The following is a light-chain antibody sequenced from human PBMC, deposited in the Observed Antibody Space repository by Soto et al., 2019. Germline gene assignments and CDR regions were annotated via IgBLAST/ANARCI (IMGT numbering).Light chain of an antibody. CDR1: QTISDY. J-gene: IGKJ4*01. Sequence: DIQMTQSPPSLSASVGDRVTITCRASQTISDYLHWYQQKPGKAPTLLIYGSSSLQTGVPPRFSGSGSGTEFTLTISSLQPEDFGTYYCQQTYDSLVSFGGGTKVYLK. V-gene: IGKV1-39*01. CDR2: GSS. CDR3: QQTYDSLVS.